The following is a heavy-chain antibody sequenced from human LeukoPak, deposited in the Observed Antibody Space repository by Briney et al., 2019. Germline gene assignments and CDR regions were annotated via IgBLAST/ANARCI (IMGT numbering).Heavy chain of an antibody. J-gene: IGHJ4*02. D-gene: IGHD1-26*01. CDR2: FSDSSGST. CDR3: SRDPTYYLRYGYFDY. Sequence: GGSLRLSCAASGFTFSNYAMSWVRQAPGKGLEWVSAFSDSSGSTHYADSVKGRFTISRDNTKNSLYLQMNSLRAEDTAVYYCSRDPTYYLRYGYFDYWGQGALVTVSS. V-gene: IGHV3-23*01. CDR1: GFTFSNYA.